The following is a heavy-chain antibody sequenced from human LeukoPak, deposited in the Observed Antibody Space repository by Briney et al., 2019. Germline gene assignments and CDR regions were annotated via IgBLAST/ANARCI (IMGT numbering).Heavy chain of an antibody. V-gene: IGHV3-21*01. D-gene: IGHD3-10*01. Sequence: PGGSLRLSCAASGFTFSSHSMNWVRQAPGKGLEWVSSITSSGSYIYYADSVKGRFTISRDNAKYSLYLQMSSLRAEDTAVYSCARGGYYGSGSYSDYWGQGTLVTVSS. CDR1: GFTFSSHS. CDR3: ARGGYYGSGSYSDY. J-gene: IGHJ4*02. CDR2: ITSSGSYI.